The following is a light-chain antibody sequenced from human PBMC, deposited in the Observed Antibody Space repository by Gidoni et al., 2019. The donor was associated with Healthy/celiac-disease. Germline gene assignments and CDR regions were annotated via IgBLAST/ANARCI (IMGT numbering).Light chain of an antibody. J-gene: IGKJ3*01. V-gene: IGKV1-39*01. CDR3: QQSDSTPWT. Sequence: DIQMTPSPSSLSASVGDRVTIPCRASQSISSYLNWYQQKPGKAPKLLIYAASSLQSGVPSRFSGSGSGTDFTLTISSLQPEDFATYYCQQSDSTPWTFDPGTKVDIK. CDR2: AAS. CDR1: QSISSY.